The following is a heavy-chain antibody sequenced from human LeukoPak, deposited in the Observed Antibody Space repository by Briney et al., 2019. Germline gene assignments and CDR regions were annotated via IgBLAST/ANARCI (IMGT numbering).Heavy chain of an antibody. Sequence: SETLSLTCAVSGGSFSAFFWRWIRQPPGKGLEWIGDVGHSGSADYNPSLKSRVTMSADTSRNHVSLTLNSVTAADTAVYYCARDSGTTGEVKFDPWGQGTLVTVSS. CDR1: GGSFSAFF. V-gene: IGHV4-34*01. CDR2: VGHSGSA. J-gene: IGHJ5*02. CDR3: ARDSGTTGEVKFDP. D-gene: IGHD3-10*01.